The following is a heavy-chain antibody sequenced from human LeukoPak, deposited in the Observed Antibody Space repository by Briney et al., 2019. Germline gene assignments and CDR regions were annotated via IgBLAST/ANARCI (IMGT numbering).Heavy chain of an antibody. V-gene: IGHV4-61*02. Sequence: PSETLSLTCTVSGYSISSGSYYWSWIRQPAGKGLEWIGRIYTSGSTNYNPSLKSRVTISVDTSKNQFSLKLSSVTAADTAVYYCARDPSYDILTGYYMDVWGKGTTVTISS. J-gene: IGHJ6*03. CDR2: IYTSGST. CDR1: GYSISSGSYY. CDR3: ARDPSYDILTGYYMDV. D-gene: IGHD3-9*01.